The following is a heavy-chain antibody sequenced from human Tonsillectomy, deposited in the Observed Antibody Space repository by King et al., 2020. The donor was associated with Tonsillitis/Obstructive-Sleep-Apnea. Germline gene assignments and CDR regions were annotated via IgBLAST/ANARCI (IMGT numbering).Heavy chain of an antibody. Sequence: QLVQSGAEVKKPGASVKVSCKVPGYTVTDLAIHWVRQAPGKGLEWMGGFHPEDTETIYAQKFLGRVTLTEDTSTDTAYMERSSLSSEDTAVYYCATYGKYYYDTSGYYYYLDYWGQGTLVSVSS. CDR3: ATYGKYYYDTSGYYYYLDY. J-gene: IGHJ4*02. V-gene: IGHV1-24*01. D-gene: IGHD3-22*01. CDR1: GYTVTDLA. CDR2: FHPEDTET.